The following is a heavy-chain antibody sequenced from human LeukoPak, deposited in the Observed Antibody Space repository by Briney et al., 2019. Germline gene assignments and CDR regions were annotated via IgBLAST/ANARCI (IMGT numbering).Heavy chain of an antibody. V-gene: IGHV3-30*18. CDR1: GFTFSNYG. CDR2: ISYDGSNK. J-gene: IGHJ4*02. Sequence: PGRSLRLSCAASGFTFSNYGMHWARQAPGKGLEWVAVISYDGSNKYYADSVKGRFTISRDNSKNTLYLQMNSLRAEDTAVYYCAKISTMVRGVLPDYWGQGTLVTVSS. D-gene: IGHD3-10*01. CDR3: AKISTMVRGVLPDY.